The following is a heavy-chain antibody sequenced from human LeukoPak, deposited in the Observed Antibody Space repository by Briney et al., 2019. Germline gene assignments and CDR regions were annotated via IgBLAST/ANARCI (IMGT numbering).Heavy chain of an antibody. CDR3: ARGLSAVVY. V-gene: IGHV4-34*01. CDR1: GGSFSGYY. Sequence: SETLSLTCAVYGGSFSGYYWNWIRQPPGEGLEWIGEINHSGSTNYNPSLKSRVTISVDTSKNQFSLKLSSVTAADTAVYYCARGLSAVVYWGQGTLVTVSS. CDR2: INHSGST. D-gene: IGHD3-16*02. J-gene: IGHJ4*02.